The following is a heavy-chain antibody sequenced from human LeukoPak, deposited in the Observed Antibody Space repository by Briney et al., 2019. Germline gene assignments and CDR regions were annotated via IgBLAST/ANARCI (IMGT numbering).Heavy chain of an antibody. J-gene: IGHJ4*02. D-gene: IGHD3-3*01. CDR2: ISPDGSTT. CDR3: TRDFDFSSAI. Sequence: GGSLRLSCAASGFTFSSYGMHWVRQAPGKGLVWVSRISPDGSTTGHADSVKGRFTTSRDNAKNTLFLQMNSLRAEDTAVYYCTRDFDFSSAIWGQGTLVTVSS. CDR1: GFTFSSYG. V-gene: IGHV3-74*01.